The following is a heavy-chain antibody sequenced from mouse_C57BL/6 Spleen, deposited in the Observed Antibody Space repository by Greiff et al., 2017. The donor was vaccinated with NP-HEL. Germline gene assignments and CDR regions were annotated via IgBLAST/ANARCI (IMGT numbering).Heavy chain of an antibody. V-gene: IGHV3-6*01. CDR2: ISYDGSN. CDR1: GYSITSGYY. Sequence: DVKLQESGPGLVKPSQSLSLTCSVTGYSITSGYYWNWIRQFPGNKLEWMGYISYDGSNNYNPSLKNRISITRDTSKNQFFLKLNSVTTEDTATYYCARDGYYGFAYWGQGTLVTVSA. J-gene: IGHJ3*01. D-gene: IGHD2-3*01. CDR3: ARDGYYGFAY.